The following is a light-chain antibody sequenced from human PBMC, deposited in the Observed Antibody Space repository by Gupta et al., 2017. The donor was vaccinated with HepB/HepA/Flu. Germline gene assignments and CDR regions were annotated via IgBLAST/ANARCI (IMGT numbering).Light chain of an antibody. CDR2: DDS. Sequence: SYVLTQPPSVSVAPGKTARITCGGNNIGTKSVHWYQQKPGQAPVLVVYDDSDRPSGIPERFSGSNSGNTATLTISRVEAGNEADYYCQVWDSSSDHRVIFGGGTKLTVL. J-gene: IGLJ2*01. CDR3: QVWDSSSDHRVI. V-gene: IGLV3-21*03. CDR1: NIGTKS.